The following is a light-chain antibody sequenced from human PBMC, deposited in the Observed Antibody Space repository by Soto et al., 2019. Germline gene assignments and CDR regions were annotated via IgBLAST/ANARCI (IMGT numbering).Light chain of an antibody. CDR1: QSISSNF. CDR2: GAS. Sequence: EIVWPQSPGTLSLSPGDGATLSCRASQSISSNFLAWYQQKRGQAPRLLIHGASNRATGIPDRFSGSGSGTDFTLTITRLEPEDFAVYYCQQYGGSPRTFGQGTKVDIK. CDR3: QQYGGSPRT. V-gene: IGKV3-20*01. J-gene: IGKJ1*01.